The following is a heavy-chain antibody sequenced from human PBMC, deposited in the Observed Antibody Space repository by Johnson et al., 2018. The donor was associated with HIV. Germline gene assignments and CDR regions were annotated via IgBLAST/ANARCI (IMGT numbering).Heavy chain of an antibody. CDR1: GFTFINAW. D-gene: IGHD4-17*01. CDR3: ARELEFGDLRKNDAFDI. CDR2: IYSQNDGGTT. V-gene: IGHV3-15*01. Sequence: EVQLVESGGGLVKPGGSLRLSCAASGFTFINAWMSWVRQAPGQGLEWVGRIYSQNDGGTTDYAAPMKGRFTISRDDSKNTLDLQMNSLRAEDTAVYYCARELEFGDLRKNDAFDIWGQGTMVTVSS. J-gene: IGHJ3*02.